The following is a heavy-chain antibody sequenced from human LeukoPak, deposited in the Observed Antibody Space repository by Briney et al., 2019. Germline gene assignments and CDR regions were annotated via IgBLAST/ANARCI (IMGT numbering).Heavy chain of an antibody. V-gene: IGHV4-4*07. J-gene: IGHJ3*02. Sequence: KPSETLSLTCSVSGGSISGYYWTWIRQPAGKGLKWIGRVYTSGSTHYNPSLKTLLTMSVDTSKNQFSLKLSSVTAADTAVYYCARLITGTTTAFDIWGQGTMVTVSS. CDR2: VYTSGST. D-gene: IGHD1-7*01. CDR1: GGSISGYY. CDR3: ARLITGTTTAFDI.